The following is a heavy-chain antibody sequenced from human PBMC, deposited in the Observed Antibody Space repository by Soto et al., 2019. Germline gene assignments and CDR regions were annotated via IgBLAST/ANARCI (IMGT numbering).Heavy chain of an antibody. D-gene: IGHD6-13*01. Sequence: GGSLRLSCAASGFTFSSYAMSWVRQAPGKGLEWVSAISGSGGSTYYADSVKGRFTISRDNSKNTLYLQMNSLRAEDTALYYCAKSLWQQLAPVDAFDIWGQGTMVTVSS. J-gene: IGHJ3*02. CDR1: GFTFSSYA. CDR2: ISGSGGST. CDR3: AKSLWQQLAPVDAFDI. V-gene: IGHV3-23*01.